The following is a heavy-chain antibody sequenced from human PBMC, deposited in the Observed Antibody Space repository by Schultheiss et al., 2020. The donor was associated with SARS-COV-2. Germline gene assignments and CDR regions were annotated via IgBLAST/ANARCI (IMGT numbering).Heavy chain of an antibody. CDR2: MNPNSGNT. CDR1: GYTFTGYY. CDR3: ARGVRHAFDI. V-gene: IGHV1-8*02. J-gene: IGHJ3*02. Sequence: ASVKVSCKASGYTFTGYYMHWVRQAPGQGLEWMGWMNPNSGNTGYAQKFQGRVTMTRNTSISTAYMELSSLRSEDTAVYYCARGVRHAFDIWGQGTMVTVSS.